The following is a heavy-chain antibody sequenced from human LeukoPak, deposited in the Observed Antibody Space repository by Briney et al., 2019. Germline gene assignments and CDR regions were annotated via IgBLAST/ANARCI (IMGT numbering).Heavy chain of an antibody. CDR1: GYTFTSYG. CDR2: ISAYNGNT. J-gene: IGHJ4*02. Sequence: ASVTVSCKASGYTFTSYGISWVRQAPGQGLEWMGWISAYNGNTNYAQKLQGRVTMTTDTSTSTAYMELRSLRSDDTAVYYCARNTIFGVVITSFDYWGQGTLVTVSS. V-gene: IGHV1-18*01. D-gene: IGHD3-3*01. CDR3: ARNTIFGVVITSFDY.